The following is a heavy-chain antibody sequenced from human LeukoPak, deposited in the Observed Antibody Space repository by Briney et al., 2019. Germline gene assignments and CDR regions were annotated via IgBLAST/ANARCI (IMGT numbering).Heavy chain of an antibody. CDR2: ISGSEGNT. CDR3: AKDFRYCDDSSGFDY. Sequence: GGSLTLSCAASGFTFNSYAMIWVPQAPGKGLEGVSDISGSEGNTEYADSVKGRLTISRDNCKHTVYLHMHRQSADDTSVYYCAKDFRYCDDSSGFDYWGQGTLVTVSS. J-gene: IGHJ4*02. CDR1: GFTFNSYA. V-gene: IGHV3-23*01. D-gene: IGHD3-22*01.